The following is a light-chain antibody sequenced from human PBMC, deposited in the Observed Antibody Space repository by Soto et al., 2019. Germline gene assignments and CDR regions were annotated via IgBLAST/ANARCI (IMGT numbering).Light chain of an antibody. V-gene: IGKV3-20*01. CDR1: QTVSSSY. CDR2: GAS. J-gene: IGKJ4*01. CDR3: QQYGSSPT. Sequence: EIVWTQSPATLSFFSLEIATLSCRASQTVSSSYLAWYQQKPGQAPRLLIYGASSRATGIPDRFSGSGSGTDATLTINRLETEDFAVYYCQQYGSSPTFGGGTKVDIK.